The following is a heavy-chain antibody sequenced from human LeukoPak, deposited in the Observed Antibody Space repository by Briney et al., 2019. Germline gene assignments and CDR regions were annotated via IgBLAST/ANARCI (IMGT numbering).Heavy chain of an antibody. CDR2: IYSGGST. D-gene: IGHD4-17*01. Sequence: PGGSLRLSCAASGFTVSSNYMSWVRQAPGKGLEWVSVIYSGGSTYYADSVKGRFTISRDNSKNTLYLQMNSLRAEDTAVYYCARENYGDYVSYYGMDVWGQGTTVTVSS. CDR1: GFTVSSNY. J-gene: IGHJ6*02. CDR3: ARENYGDYVSYYGMDV. V-gene: IGHV3-66*01.